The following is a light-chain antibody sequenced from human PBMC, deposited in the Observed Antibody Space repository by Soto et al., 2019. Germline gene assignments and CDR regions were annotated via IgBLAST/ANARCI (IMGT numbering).Light chain of an antibody. J-gene: IGKJ1*01. CDR3: QQYNSYSPT. CDR1: ESLSNW. Sequence: DIQMTQSPSSVSASVGDRVTITCRASESLSNWLAWYQQKPGKAPKVLISVTSKSQFGVPSRFSGSGSGTDFTLTISGLQPGDSATYYCQQYNSYSPTFGQGTKVDIK. V-gene: IGKV1D-16*01. CDR2: VTS.